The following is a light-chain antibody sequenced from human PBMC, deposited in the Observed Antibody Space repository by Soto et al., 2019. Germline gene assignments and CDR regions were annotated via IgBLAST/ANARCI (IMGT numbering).Light chain of an antibody. V-gene: IGLV1-40*01. CDR1: SSNIGAGFD. CDR3: QSYDTSRRWV. CDR2: ANT. Sequence: QSVLTQPPSVSGAPGQRVTISCIGSSSNIGAGFDVNWYQQLPGTAPKLLIYANTNRPSGVPDRFSGSKSGTSASLAITGLQAEDEDYYYCQSYDTSRRWVFAGGTKVTVL. J-gene: IGLJ2*01.